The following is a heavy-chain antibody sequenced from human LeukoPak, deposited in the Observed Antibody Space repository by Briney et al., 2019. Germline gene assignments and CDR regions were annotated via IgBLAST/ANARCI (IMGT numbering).Heavy chain of an antibody. CDR1: GFTFSDYY. V-gene: IGHV3-30*02. CDR3: ANGEDY. CDR2: IRYDGRNQ. Sequence: GGSLRLSCAASGFTFSDYYMSWIRQAPGKGLEWVAFIRYDGRNQYYADSVEGRFTISRDNSKNTLYLQMNSLRAEDTAVYYCANGEDYWGQGTLVTVSS. J-gene: IGHJ4*02.